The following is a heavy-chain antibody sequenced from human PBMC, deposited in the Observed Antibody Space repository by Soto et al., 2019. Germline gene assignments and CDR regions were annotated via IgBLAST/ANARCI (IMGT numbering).Heavy chain of an antibody. CDR3: ARCRTKDSSSSLADNWFDP. D-gene: IGHD6-6*01. CDR2: ISAYNGNT. Sequence: ASVKVSCKASGYTFTSYGISWVRQAPGQGLEWMGWISAYNGNTNYAQKLQGRVTMTTDTSTSTAYMELRSLRSDDTAVYYCARCRTKDSSSSLADNWFDPWGQGTLVTVSS. J-gene: IGHJ5*02. V-gene: IGHV1-18*01. CDR1: GYTFTSYG.